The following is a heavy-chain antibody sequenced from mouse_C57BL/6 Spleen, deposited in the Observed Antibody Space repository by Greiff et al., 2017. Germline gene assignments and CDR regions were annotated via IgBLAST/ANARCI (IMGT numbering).Heavy chain of an antibody. CDR1: GYTFTSYW. CDR3: ARCDYDGGPYAMDY. J-gene: IGHJ4*01. D-gene: IGHD2-4*01. V-gene: IGHV1-55*01. Sequence: VQLQQPGAELVKPGASVKMSCKASGYTFTSYWITWVKQRPGQGLEWIGDISPGSGSTNYNEKLKSKATLTVDTASSTAYLQLSSLTSEDSAVYYCARCDYDGGPYAMDYWGQGTSVTVSS. CDR2: ISPGSGST.